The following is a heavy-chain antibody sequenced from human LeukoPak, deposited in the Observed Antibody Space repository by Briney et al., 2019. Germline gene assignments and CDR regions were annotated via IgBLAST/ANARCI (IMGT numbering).Heavy chain of an antibody. CDR3: ARGLDRYYFDY. Sequence: SETLSLTCTVSGGSISSYYWSWIRQPPGKGQEWIGYIYYSGSTNYNPSLKSRVTISVDTSKNQFSLKLSSVTAADTAVYYCARGLDRYYFDYWGQGTLITVSS. D-gene: IGHD1-14*01. J-gene: IGHJ4*02. CDR2: IYYSGST. CDR1: GGSISSYY. V-gene: IGHV4-59*01.